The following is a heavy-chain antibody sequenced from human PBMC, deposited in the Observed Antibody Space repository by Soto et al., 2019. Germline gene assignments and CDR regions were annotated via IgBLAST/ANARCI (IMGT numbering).Heavy chain of an antibody. J-gene: IGHJ5*02. CDR3: ARHWGIGSSWPDNWFDP. V-gene: IGHV4-39*01. CDR1: GGSISSSIYY. D-gene: IGHD6-13*01. Sequence: SETLSLTCTVSGGSISSSIYYWGWIRHPPGKGLEWIGSIYYSGSTYYNPSLKSRVTISVDTSKNQFSLKLSSVTAADTAVYYCARHWGIGSSWPDNWFDPWGQGTLVTVSS. CDR2: IYYSGST.